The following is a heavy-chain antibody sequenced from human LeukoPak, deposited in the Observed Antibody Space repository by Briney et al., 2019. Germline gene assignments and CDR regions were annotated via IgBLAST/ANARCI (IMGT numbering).Heavy chain of an antibody. D-gene: IGHD1-26*01. CDR3: AKTMGAIDHDY. CDR2: ISYSGGST. V-gene: IGHV3-23*01. CDR1: GFTFRGFA. Sequence: PRGSLRLSCAASGFTFRGFAMSWVRQAPGKGLEWVSTISYSGGSTYYADSVKGRFTISRDNSKNTLYLQMNSLRAEDTAVYFCAKTMGAIDHDYWGQGTLVTVSS. J-gene: IGHJ4*02.